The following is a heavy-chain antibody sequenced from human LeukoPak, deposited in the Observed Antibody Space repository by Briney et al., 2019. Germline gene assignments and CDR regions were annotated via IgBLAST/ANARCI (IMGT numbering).Heavy chain of an antibody. CDR1: GGSFSGYY. Sequence: SETLSLTCAVYGGSFSGYYWSWIRQPPGKGLEWIGEINHSGSTNYNPSLKSRVTISVDTSKNQFSLKLSSVTVADTAVYYCARIARYYYDSSVEWFDPWGQGTLVTVSS. D-gene: IGHD3-22*01. CDR2: INHSGST. V-gene: IGHV4-34*01. CDR3: ARIARYYYDSSVEWFDP. J-gene: IGHJ5*02.